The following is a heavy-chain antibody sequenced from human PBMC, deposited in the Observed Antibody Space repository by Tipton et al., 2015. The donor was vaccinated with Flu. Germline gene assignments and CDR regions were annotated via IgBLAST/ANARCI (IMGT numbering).Heavy chain of an antibody. CDR2: IKSKTDGGTT. D-gene: IGHD1-26*01. CDR3: TTDIVGATGDAFDI. Sequence: AASGFTFSNAWMSWVRQAPGKGLEWVGRIKSKTDGGTTDYAAPVKGRFTISRDDSKNTLYLQMNSLKTEDTAVYYCTTDIVGATGDAFDIWGQGTMVTVSS. CDR1: GFTFSNAW. V-gene: IGHV3-15*01. J-gene: IGHJ3*02.